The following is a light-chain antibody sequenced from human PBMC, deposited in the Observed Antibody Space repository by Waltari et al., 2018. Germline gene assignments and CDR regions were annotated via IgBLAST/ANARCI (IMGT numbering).Light chain of an antibody. Sequence: VGGYNYLSWYQQHPGKAPKVVIFDVSYRPSGVSNRFSASKSGHTASLTISGLQAEDEADYYCTSYTSSHGLVFGTGTKVTVL. CDR3: TSYTSSHGLV. V-gene: IGLV2-14*03. CDR2: DVS. J-gene: IGLJ1*01. CDR1: VGGYNY.